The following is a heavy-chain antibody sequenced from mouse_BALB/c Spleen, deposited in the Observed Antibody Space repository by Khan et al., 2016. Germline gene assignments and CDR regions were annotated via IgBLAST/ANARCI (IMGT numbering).Heavy chain of an antibody. D-gene: IGHD2-3*01. CDR1: GSTFNTYA. CDR3: VRIDGSACFAY. Sequence: EVQLVESGGGLVQPKGSLKLSCAASGSTFNTYAMNWVRQAPGKGLEWVARIRSKSNNYATYYADSVKDRFTISRDDSQSMLYLQMNNLKTEDTAMYYCVRIDGSACFAYWGQWTLVTVSA. J-gene: IGHJ3*01. CDR2: IRSKSNNYAT. V-gene: IGHV10-1*02.